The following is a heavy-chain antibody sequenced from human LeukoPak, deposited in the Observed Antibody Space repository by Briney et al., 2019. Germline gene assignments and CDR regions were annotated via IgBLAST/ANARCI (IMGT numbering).Heavy chain of an antibody. V-gene: IGHV3-7*01. J-gene: IGHJ4*02. CDR1: GFTFSNYW. CDR2: IKTDGSEK. Sequence: GGSLRLSCEGSGFTFSNYWMGWVRQAPGKGLQWVANIKTDGSEKYYVDSVKGRFTISRDNAKNSLYLQMNSLRAEDTAVYYCARGPSSSWPPYRGDWGQGTLVTVSS. D-gene: IGHD6-13*01. CDR3: ARGPSSSWPPYRGD.